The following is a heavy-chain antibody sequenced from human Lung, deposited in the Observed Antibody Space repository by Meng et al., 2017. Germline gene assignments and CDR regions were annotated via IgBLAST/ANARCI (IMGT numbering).Heavy chain of an antibody. Sequence: VRPQQWGEGLLTPPETLSLTCFVSGGSFSDYYWSWIRQPPGKGLEWIGEINHSGSTNYNPSLESRATISVDTSQNNLSLKLSSVTAADSAVYYCARGPTTMAHDFDYWGQGTLVTVSS. CDR1: GGSFSDYY. CDR3: ARGPTTMAHDFDY. D-gene: IGHD4-11*01. J-gene: IGHJ4*02. CDR2: INHSGST. V-gene: IGHV4-34*01.